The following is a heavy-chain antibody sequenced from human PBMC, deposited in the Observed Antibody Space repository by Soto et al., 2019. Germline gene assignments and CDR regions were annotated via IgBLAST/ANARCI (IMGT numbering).Heavy chain of an antibody. CDR2: INSDGSST. J-gene: IGHJ4*02. D-gene: IGHD3-9*01. Sequence: GGSLRLSCAASGFTFSSYWMHWVRQAPGKGLVWVSRINSDGSSTSYADSVKGRFTISRDNAKNTLYLQMNSLRAEDTAVYYCARDPYDILTGPRFDYWGQGTLVTVSS. V-gene: IGHV3-74*01. CDR3: ARDPYDILTGPRFDY. CDR1: GFTFSSYW.